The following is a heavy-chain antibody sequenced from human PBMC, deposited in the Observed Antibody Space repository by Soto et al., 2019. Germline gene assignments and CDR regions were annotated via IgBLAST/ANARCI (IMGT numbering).Heavy chain of an antibody. Sequence: PGGSLRLSCVASGVTFCSYYMSWVRQFPGKGLEWVANIKQDGSETYYVDSVKGRFTISRDNAENSLYLHMNSLRDEDTAVYYSVRDGYSAGFDIWGQGTTVTVSS. V-gene: IGHV3-7*01. CDR2: IKQDGSET. D-gene: IGHD2-15*01. J-gene: IGHJ6*02. CDR1: GVTFCSYY. CDR3: VRDGYSAGFDI.